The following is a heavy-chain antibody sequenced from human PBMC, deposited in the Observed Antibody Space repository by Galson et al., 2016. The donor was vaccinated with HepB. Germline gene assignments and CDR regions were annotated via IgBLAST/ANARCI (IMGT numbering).Heavy chain of an antibody. CDR3: VRDCSSGWKFDY. CDR2: IYRDGGQT. Sequence: SLRLSCAASGFTFSSYVMSWARQAPDKGLEWVANIYRDGGQTYYVDSVKGRFTISRDNAKNSVWLQMNSLRVEDTGIYYCVRDCSSGWKFDYWGQGTPVTVSS. D-gene: IGHD6-19*01. J-gene: IGHJ4*02. CDR1: GFTFSSYV. V-gene: IGHV3-7*03.